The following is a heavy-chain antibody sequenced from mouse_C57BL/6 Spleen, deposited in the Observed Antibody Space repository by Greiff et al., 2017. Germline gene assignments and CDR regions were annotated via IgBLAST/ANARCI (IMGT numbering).Heavy chain of an antibody. CDR2: IYPGDGDT. J-gene: IGHJ4*01. Sequence: QVQLQQSGAELVKPGASVKISCKASGYAFSSYWMNWVKQRPGKGLEWIGQIYPGDGDTNYNGKFKGKATLTADKSSSTAYRQLSSLTSEDSAVYFCARVTGPPGAMDYWGQGTSVTVSS. D-gene: IGHD2-13*01. CDR1: GYAFSSYW. V-gene: IGHV1-80*01. CDR3: ARVTGPPGAMDY.